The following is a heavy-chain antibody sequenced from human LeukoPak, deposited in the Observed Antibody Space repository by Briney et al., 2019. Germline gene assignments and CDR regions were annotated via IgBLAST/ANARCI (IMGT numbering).Heavy chain of an antibody. CDR1: GGSFSGYY. V-gene: IGHV4-34*01. CDR2: INHSGST. CDR3: ARAGSYDYVWGSYRHHFDY. D-gene: IGHD3-16*02. Sequence: PSETLSLTCAVYGGSFSGYYWSCIRQPPGQGLEWIGEINHSGSTNYNPSLKSRVTISVDTSKNQFSLKLSSVTAADTAVYYCARAGSYDYVWGSYRHHFDYWGQGTLVTVSS. J-gene: IGHJ4*02.